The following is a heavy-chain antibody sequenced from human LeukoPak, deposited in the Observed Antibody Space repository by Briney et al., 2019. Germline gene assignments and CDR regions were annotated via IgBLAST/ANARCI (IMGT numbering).Heavy chain of an antibody. Sequence: SQTLSLTCTVSGGSISSGDYYWSWIRQPPGKGVEWIGYIYYSGSTYYNPSLMSRVTISVDTSKNQFSLKLSSVTAADTAVYYCASMAVGELIHFDYWGQGTLVTVSS. CDR3: ASMAVGELIHFDY. CDR1: GGSISSGDYY. CDR2: IYYSGST. V-gene: IGHV4-30-4*01. J-gene: IGHJ4*02. D-gene: IGHD3-10*01.